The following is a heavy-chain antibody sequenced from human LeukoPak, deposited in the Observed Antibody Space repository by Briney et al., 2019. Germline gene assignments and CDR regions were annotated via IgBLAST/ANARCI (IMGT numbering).Heavy chain of an antibody. CDR2: IIPILGIA. V-gene: IGHV1-69*04. Sequence: SVKVSCEASGGTFSSYAISWVRQAPGQGLEWMGRIIPILGIANYAQKFQGRVTITADKSTSTAYMELSSLRSEDTAVYYCARAVYYYGMDVWGQGTTVTVSS. J-gene: IGHJ6*02. CDR3: ARAVYYYGMDV. CDR1: GGTFSSYA.